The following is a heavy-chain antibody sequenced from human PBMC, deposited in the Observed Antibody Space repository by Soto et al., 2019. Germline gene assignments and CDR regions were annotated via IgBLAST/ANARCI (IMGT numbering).Heavy chain of an antibody. CDR3: AREPATAKPEGVDF. V-gene: IGHV1-2*02. D-gene: IGHD1-1*01. J-gene: IGHJ4*02. CDR2: INPKSGGT. CDR1: GYTFTVYY. Sequence: ASVKVYCKASGYTFTVYYMHWVRQAPGQGLEWMGWINPKSGGTKYAPKFQGGVTMTRDTSITTAYMELSRLRSGDTAVYYCAREPATAKPEGVDFWGQGTLVTVSS.